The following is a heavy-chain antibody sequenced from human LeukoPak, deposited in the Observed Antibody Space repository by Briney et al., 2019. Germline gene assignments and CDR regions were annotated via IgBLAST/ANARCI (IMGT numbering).Heavy chain of an antibody. J-gene: IGHJ4*02. D-gene: IGHD4-17*01. CDR2: ISYDGSNK. Sequence: GGSLKLSCAASGFTFSSYAMHWVRQAPGKGLEWVAVISYDGSNKYYADSVKGRFTISRDNSKNTLYLQMNSLRAEDTAVYYCARDGQDYGDYFWYFDYWGQGTLVTVSS. CDR1: GFTFSSYA. CDR3: ARDGQDYGDYFWYFDY. V-gene: IGHV3-30-3*01.